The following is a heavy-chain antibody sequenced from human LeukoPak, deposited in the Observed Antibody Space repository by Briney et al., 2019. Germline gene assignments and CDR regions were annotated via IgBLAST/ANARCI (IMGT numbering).Heavy chain of an antibody. CDR2: IKQDGSEK. V-gene: IGHV3-7*01. CDR1: GFTFSSYR. D-gene: IGHD2-21*01. CDR3: ATSMAQDVDAFHI. J-gene: IGHJ3*02. Sequence: GGALRLACAASGFTFSSYRVSRGPQAPGNGLEWVANIKQDGSEKYYVDSVKGRFTISRDNAKNSRYLQMNNLRAEDTAMFYCATSMAQDVDAFHIWGQGTMITVSS.